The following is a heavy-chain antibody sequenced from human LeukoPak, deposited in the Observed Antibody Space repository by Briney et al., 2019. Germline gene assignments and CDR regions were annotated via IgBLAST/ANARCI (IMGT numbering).Heavy chain of an antibody. J-gene: IGHJ6*02. CDR2: ISGSGGST. CDR3: ARDLSYYGMDV. Sequence: GGSLRLSCAASGFTFSIYAMNWVRQAPEKGLEWVSGISGSGGSTYYADSVKGRISISRDNSKNTLYLQMNSLRAEDTAVYYCARDLSYYGMDVWGQGTTVTVSS. V-gene: IGHV3-23*01. CDR1: GFTFSIYA. D-gene: IGHD2/OR15-2a*01.